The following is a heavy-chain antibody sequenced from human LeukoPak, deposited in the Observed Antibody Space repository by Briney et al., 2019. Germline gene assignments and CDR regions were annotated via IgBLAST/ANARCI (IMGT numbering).Heavy chain of an antibody. V-gene: IGHV3-23*01. CDR3: AKAGTRGYYDSSGYPYYFDY. Sequence: GGSLRLSCAASGFTFSSYAMSWVRQAPGKGLEWLSTISGSGGSTYYADSVKGRFTISRDNSKNTLYLQMNSLRAEDTAVYYCAKAGTRGYYDSSGYPYYFDYWGQGTLVTVSS. J-gene: IGHJ4*02. CDR2: ISGSGGST. D-gene: IGHD3-22*01. CDR1: GFTFSSYA.